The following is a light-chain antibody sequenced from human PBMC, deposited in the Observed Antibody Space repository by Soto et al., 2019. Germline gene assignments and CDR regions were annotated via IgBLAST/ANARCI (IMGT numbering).Light chain of an antibody. J-gene: IGKJ5*01. CDR3: QQIYGAPPIT. V-gene: IGKV1-39*01. CDR1: QSIARY. CDR2: GAS. Sequence: DIQMTQSPSSLSASVGDRVTITCRASQSIARYLNWYQQKPGKAPKLLIFGASGLQSVVPSRFSGSGSGTDFTLTISSLQPEDFATYYCQQIYGAPPITFGQGTRLEIK.